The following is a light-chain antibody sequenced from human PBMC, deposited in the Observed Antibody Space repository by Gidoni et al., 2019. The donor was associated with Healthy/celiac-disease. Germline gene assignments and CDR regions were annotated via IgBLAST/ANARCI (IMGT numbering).Light chain of an antibody. V-gene: IGKV2-28*01. CDR1: QSLLHSNGYNY. CDR2: LGS. J-gene: IGKJ1*01. CDR3: MQARQTPRT. Sequence: DIVITQSPLSLPVTPGEPASISCRSSQSLLHSNGYNYLDWYLQKPGQSPQLLIYLGSNRASGVPDRFSGSGSGTDFTMKISRVEAEDVGVYYCMQARQTPRTFGQGTKVEIK.